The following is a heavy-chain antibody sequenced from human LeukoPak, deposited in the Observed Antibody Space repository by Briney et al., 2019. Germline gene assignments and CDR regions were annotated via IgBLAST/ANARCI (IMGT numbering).Heavy chain of an antibody. CDR1: GGSISNYY. Sequence: PSETLSLTCTVSGGSISNYYWIWIRQPPGKGLEWLGYIYYRGGTNYSPSLKSRVSISVDTSKNQFSLKLTSVTAADTAVYFCARDRRSGGTCSDAYDVWGQGTKVTVSS. D-gene: IGHD2-15*01. V-gene: IGHV4-59*01. CDR2: IYYRGGT. J-gene: IGHJ3*01. CDR3: ARDRRSGGTCSDAYDV.